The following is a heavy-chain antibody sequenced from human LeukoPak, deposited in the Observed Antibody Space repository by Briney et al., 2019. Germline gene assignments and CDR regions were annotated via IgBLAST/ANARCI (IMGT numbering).Heavy chain of an antibody. CDR1: GFTFSGYG. CDR3: ARDRHCVNGVCHSPPGMDV. V-gene: IGHV3-33*08. CDR2: IWFDGKNE. D-gene: IGHD2-8*01. J-gene: IGHJ6*02. Sequence: LGGSLRLSCAASGFTFSGYGMHWVRQAPGKGLEWVADIWFDGKNEHFADSVKGRFTISRDNSKNMMFLQINSLRVEDTAVYYCARDRHCVNGVCHSPPGMDVWGQGTTVTVSS.